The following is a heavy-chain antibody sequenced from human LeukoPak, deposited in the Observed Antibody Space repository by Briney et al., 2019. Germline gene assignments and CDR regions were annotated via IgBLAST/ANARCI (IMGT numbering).Heavy chain of an antibody. Sequence: ASVKVSCKASGDTLNRYTISGVGQTPGQRVEWRGRTIPIFGTANYAQKCQGRVTITTDESTSTAYMELSSLRSEDTAVYYCAAECGGDCYSGWFDPWGQGTLVTVS. CDR3: AAECGGDCYSGWFDP. D-gene: IGHD2-21*02. CDR1: GDTLNRYT. CDR2: TIPIFGTA. J-gene: IGHJ5*02. V-gene: IGHV1-69*05.